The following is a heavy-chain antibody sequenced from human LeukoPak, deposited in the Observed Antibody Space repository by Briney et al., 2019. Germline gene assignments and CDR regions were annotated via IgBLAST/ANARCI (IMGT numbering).Heavy chain of an antibody. Sequence: PGGSLRLSCAASGFTVSSNYMSWVRQAPGKGLEWVSVVYSGGKTYYADSVKGRFTISRDNSKNTLYLQMNSLRAEDTAVYYCARVACSSTSCYGYDAFDIWGQGTMVTVS. CDR1: GFTVSSNY. V-gene: IGHV3-53*01. D-gene: IGHD2-2*01. J-gene: IGHJ3*02. CDR2: VYSGGKT. CDR3: ARVACSSTSCYGYDAFDI.